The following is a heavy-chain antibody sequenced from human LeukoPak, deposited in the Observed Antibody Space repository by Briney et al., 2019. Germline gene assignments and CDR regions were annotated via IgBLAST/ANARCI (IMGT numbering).Heavy chain of an antibody. V-gene: IGHV1-69*06. D-gene: IGHD3-10*01. CDR3: ARGEPKTLWFGDSAFDI. Sequence: ASVKVSCKASGGTFSGYAISWVRQAPGQGLEWMGGIIPIFGTANYAQKFQGRVTITADKSTSTAYMELSSLRSEDTAVYYCARGEPKTLWFGDSAFDIWGQGTMVTVSS. J-gene: IGHJ3*02. CDR1: GGTFSGYA. CDR2: IIPIFGTA.